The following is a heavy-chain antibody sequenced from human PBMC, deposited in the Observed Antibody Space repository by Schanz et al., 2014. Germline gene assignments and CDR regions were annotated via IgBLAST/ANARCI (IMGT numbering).Heavy chain of an antibody. D-gene: IGHD6-19*01. CDR3: AKLSSSGRLAGYFDS. J-gene: IGHJ4*02. Sequence: QVQLVESGGGLVKPGGSLRLSCAASGFTFRDYYMSWIRQAPGKGLEWVSDISSGSSYANYADSVKGRFSISRDYSKNTLYLQMSSLRAEDTAIYYCAKLSSSGRLAGYFDSWGQGTLVTVSS. V-gene: IGHV3-11*05. CDR2: ISSGSSYA. CDR1: GFTFRDYY.